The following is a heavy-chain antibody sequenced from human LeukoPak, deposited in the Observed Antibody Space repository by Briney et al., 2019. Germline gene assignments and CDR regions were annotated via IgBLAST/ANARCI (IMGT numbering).Heavy chain of an antibody. CDR2: IYFSGST. J-gene: IGHJ4*02. D-gene: IGHD3-22*01. V-gene: IGHV4-59*12. CDR3: ARIRGDTSGYFYLDY. Sequence: SETLSLTCTVSGGSISSYYWSWIRQPPGKGLEWIGYIYFSGSTNYNPSLKSRVTVSVDKSKNQFSLKLTSVTAADTAVYYCARIRGDTSGYFYLDYWGQGIRVTVSS. CDR1: GGSISSYY.